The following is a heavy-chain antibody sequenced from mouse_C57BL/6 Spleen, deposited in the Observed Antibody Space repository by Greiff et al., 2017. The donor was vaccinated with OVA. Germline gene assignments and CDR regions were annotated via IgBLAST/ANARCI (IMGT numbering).Heavy chain of an antibody. J-gene: IGHJ3*01. Sequence: QVQLQQPGAELVRPGSSVKLSCKASGYTFTSYWMDWVKQRPGQGLEWIGNIYPSDSETHYNQKFKDKATLTVDKSSSTAYMQLSSLTSEDSAVYYCARGGNYFFAYWGQGTLVTVSA. D-gene: IGHD2-1*01. CDR3: ARGGNYFFAY. CDR2: IYPSDSET. V-gene: IGHV1-61*01. CDR1: GYTFTSYW.